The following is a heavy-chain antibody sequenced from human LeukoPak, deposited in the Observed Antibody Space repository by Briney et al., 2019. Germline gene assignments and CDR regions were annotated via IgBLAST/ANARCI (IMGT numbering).Heavy chain of an antibody. J-gene: IGHJ5*02. CDR1: GDSITSGAFS. Sequence: SETLSLTCNVSGDSITSGAFSWAWIRQSPGKGLEWIGNVYYSGSTQYNPSLRGRVSIPMDKTKNQFSLNLNSVSVTDTAIYYCARRDYAAWFDPWGQGTLVTVSS. D-gene: IGHD4/OR15-4a*01. V-gene: IGHV4-39*01. CDR2: VYYSGST. CDR3: ARRDYAAWFDP.